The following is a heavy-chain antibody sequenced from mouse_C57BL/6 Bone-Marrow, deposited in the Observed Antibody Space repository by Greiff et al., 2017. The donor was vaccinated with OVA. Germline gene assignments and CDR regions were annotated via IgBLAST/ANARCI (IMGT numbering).Heavy chain of an antibody. V-gene: IGHV1-53*01. D-gene: IGHD1-1*01. J-gene: IGHJ1*03. CDR3: ALPPTGWYFDV. CDR1: GYTFTSYW. CDR2: INPSNGGT. Sequence: QVQLQQPGTELVKPGASVKLSCKASGYTFTSYWMHWVKQRPGQGLEWIGNINPSNGGTKYNEKFQSKATLTVDKSSSTAYMQLSSLTSEDSAVYYCALPPTGWYFDVWGTGTAVTVSS.